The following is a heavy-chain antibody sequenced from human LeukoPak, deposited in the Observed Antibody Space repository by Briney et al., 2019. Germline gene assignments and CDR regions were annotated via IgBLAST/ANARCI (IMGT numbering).Heavy chain of an antibody. CDR3: ARGNRYSSRWYEGLDY. J-gene: IGHJ4*02. V-gene: IGHV1-18*04. CDR2: ISAYNGNT. Sequence: GASVKVSCKASGYTFTSYDVSWVRQAPGQVLEWMGWISAYNGNTNYAQKFRGRVTMTTDTSTSTAYMELRSLRSDDTAVYYCARGNRYSSRWYEGLDYWGQGTLVTVSS. D-gene: IGHD6-13*01. CDR1: GYTFTSYD.